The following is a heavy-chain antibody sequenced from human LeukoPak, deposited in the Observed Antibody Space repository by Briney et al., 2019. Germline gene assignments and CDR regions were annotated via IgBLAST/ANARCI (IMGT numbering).Heavy chain of an antibody. D-gene: IGHD3-10*01. CDR1: RYTFTAYY. CDR2: INPNNGGT. Sequence: ASVKVSSKASRYTFTAYYMHWVRQAPRHEGEWEGWINPNNGGTNYAQKFQGRVTMTRDTSISTAYMELSRLRSDDTAVYYCARVSVQYYYGSGSYYNVYFDYWGQGTLVTVSS. V-gene: IGHV1-2*02. J-gene: IGHJ4*02. CDR3: ARVSVQYYYGSGSYYNVYFDY.